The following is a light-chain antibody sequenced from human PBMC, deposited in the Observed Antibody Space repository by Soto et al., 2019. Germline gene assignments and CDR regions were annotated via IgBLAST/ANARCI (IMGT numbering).Light chain of an antibody. CDR3: QNYNLGPPT. CDR1: QPIKGI. V-gene: IGKV1-27*01. CDR2: SAS. J-gene: IGKJ5*01. Sequence: DIKMNQSPSSLPATLGDRVTISCRASQPIKGILAWYQQRTAEVPTLLLNSASVLQSGVPSRFSSSSSKRTFTLTISSLQPEDVATYYCQNYNLGPPTFGQGTRLEI.